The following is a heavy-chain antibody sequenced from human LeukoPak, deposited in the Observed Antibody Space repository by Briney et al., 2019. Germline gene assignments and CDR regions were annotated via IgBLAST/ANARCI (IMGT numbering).Heavy chain of an antibody. D-gene: IGHD6-6*01. CDR1: GFTFDDYG. V-gene: IGHV3-20*04. Sequence: GGSLRLSCAASGFTFDDYGMSWVRQAPGKGLEWVSGINWNGGSTGYADSVKGRFTISRDNAKNSLYLQMNSLRAEDTALYYCARGKGYSSLSGYDYWGQGTLVTVSS. CDR2: INWNGGST. J-gene: IGHJ4*02. CDR3: ARGKGYSSLSGYDY.